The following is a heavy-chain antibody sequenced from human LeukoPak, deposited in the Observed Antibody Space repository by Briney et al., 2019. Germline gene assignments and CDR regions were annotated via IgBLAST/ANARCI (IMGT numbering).Heavy chain of an antibody. J-gene: IGHJ6*02. V-gene: IGHV1-2*02. D-gene: IGHD2-15*01. CDR1: GYTFTGYY. CDR3: ARDGYCSGGSCYGMDV. CDR2: INPNSGAT. Sequence: ASVKVSCKASGYTFTGYYMHWVRQAPGQGLEWMGWINPNSGATNYAQKFQGRVTMTRDTSISTAYMELNRLRSDDTAVYYCARDGYCSGGSCYGMDVWGQGTTVTVSS.